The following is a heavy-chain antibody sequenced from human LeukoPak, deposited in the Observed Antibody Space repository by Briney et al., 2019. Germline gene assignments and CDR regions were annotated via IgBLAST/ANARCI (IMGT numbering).Heavy chain of an antibody. Sequence: PGGSLRLSCAASGFTFSDYQMSWIRQAPGKGPEWVSYISNSSYTTYYADSVKGRFTISRDNAKNSLYLQVNSLRAEDTAVYYCVRYSSSSMDYWGQGTLVTVSS. J-gene: IGHJ4*02. CDR3: VRYSSSSMDY. CDR2: ISNSSYTT. V-gene: IGHV3-11*01. CDR1: GFTFSDYQ. D-gene: IGHD6-6*01.